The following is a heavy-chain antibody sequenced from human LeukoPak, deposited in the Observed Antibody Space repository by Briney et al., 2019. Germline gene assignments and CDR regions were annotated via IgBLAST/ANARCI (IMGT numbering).Heavy chain of an antibody. CDR1: GGSISSSSYY. CDR3: ARHGKLDWFDP. CDR2: IYYSGST. V-gene: IGHV4-39*01. J-gene: IGHJ5*02. Sequence: SETLSLTCTVSGGSISSSSYYWGWIRQPPGKGLGWIGSIYYSGSTYYNPSLKSRVTISVDTSKNQFSLNLSSVTAADTAVYYCARHGKLDWFDPWGQGTLVTVSS.